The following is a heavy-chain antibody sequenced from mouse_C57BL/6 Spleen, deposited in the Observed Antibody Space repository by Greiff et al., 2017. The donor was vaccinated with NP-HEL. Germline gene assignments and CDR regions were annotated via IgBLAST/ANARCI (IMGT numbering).Heavy chain of an antibody. CDR1: GYTFTSYW. D-gene: IGHD1-1*01. V-gene: IGHV1-64*01. CDR2: IHPNSGST. Sequence: VQLQESGAELVKPGASVKLSCKASGYTFTSYWMHWVKQRPGQGLEWIGMIHPNSGSTNYNEKFKSKATLTVDKSSSTAYMQLSSLTSEDSAVYYCASLSTVVARKYFDYWGQGTTLTVSS. J-gene: IGHJ2*01. CDR3: ASLSTVVARKYFDY.